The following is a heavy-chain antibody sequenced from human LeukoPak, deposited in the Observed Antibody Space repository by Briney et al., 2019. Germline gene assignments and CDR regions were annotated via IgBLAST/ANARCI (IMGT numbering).Heavy chain of an antibody. J-gene: IGHJ4*02. V-gene: IGHV3-74*01. CDR2: INEKGSIT. D-gene: IGHD5-12*01. CDR3: ARSVDIDY. CDR1: GFTLSSYW. Sequence: PGGSLRLSCATSGFTLSSYWMHWVRQAPGKGLEWVSRINEKGSITTYADSVKGRFTISRDNAKNSLYLQMNSLRAEDTAVYYCARSVDIDYWGQGTLVTVSS.